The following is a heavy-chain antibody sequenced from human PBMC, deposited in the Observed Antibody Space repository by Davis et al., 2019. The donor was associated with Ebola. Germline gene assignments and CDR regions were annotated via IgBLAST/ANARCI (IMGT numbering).Heavy chain of an antibody. V-gene: IGHV3-64*01. CDR2: INNNGDRR. CDR1: GFSFSSHG. D-gene: IGHD3-10*01. J-gene: IGHJ6*02. Sequence: GESLKISCAASGFSFSSHGMHWVRQAPGKGLEYVSAINNNGDRRYYANSVKGRFTISRDNSKNTLYLQMGSLRAEDTAVYYCARDVWVRGVIMAYYYYYGMDVWGQGTTVTVSS. CDR3: ARDVWVRGVIMAYYYYYGMDV.